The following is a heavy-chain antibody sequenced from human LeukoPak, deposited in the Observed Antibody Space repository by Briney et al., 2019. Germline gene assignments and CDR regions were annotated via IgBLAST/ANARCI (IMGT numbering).Heavy chain of an antibody. D-gene: IGHD3-3*01. CDR1: SGSISTYY. J-gene: IGHJ4*02. CDR2: IYFTGRT. CDR3: ARGGYDSDFDY. Sequence: SETLSLTCTVSSGSISTYYWSWIRLPPGKGLEWIAYIYFTGRTQYNPSLKSRVTISEDTSKNQFSLRLSSVTPADTAAYYCARGGYDSDFDYWGQGTLVTVSS. V-gene: IGHV4-59*01.